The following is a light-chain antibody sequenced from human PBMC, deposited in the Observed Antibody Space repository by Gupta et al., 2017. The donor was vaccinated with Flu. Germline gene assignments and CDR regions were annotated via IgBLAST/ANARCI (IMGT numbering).Light chain of an antibody. CDR2: EVR. Sequence: QSALPPPAPVSESPGQSFTISRPGTSSHVGGYNYVSWYQQHPVKAPKVMIYEVRNRPSGVSSSFSGSKSGNTASLTISGHKAEDDADYYCASDTTSNTWVFGGGTKLTVL. J-gene: IGLJ3*02. CDR1: SSHVGGYNY. V-gene: IGLV2-14*01. CDR3: ASDTTSNTWV.